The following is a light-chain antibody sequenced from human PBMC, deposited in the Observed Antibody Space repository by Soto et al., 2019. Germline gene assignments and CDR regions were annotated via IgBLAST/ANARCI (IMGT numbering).Light chain of an antibody. Sequence: DIQMTQSPSTLSASVGDRVTITCRASQSISSWLAWYQQKPRKAPKLLIYDASSLESGVPSRFSGSGSGTEFTLTISSLQPDDFATYYCQQYNSYSQTFGQGTKV. CDR3: QQYNSYSQT. V-gene: IGKV1-5*01. J-gene: IGKJ1*01. CDR2: DAS. CDR1: QSISSW.